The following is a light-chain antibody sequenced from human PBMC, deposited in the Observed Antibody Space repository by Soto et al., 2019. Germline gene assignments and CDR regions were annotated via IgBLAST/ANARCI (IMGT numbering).Light chain of an antibody. Sequence: DIQMTQSPSTLSASVGDRVTITCRASQSISDWLAWYQQKPGKAPKLLIYDASSLQSGVPSRFSGSGSGTEFTLTISGLQPDDFATYYRQHYNIYSPWTFGQGTKVDIK. CDR3: QHYNIYSPWT. CDR1: QSISDW. CDR2: DAS. V-gene: IGKV1-5*01. J-gene: IGKJ1*01.